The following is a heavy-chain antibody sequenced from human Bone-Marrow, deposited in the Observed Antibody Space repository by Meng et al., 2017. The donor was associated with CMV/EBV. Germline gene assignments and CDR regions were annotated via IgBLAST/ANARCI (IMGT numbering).Heavy chain of an antibody. CDR1: GGSVSSGSYY. V-gene: IGHV4-39*07. J-gene: IGHJ4*02. D-gene: IGHD1-26*01. CDR2: IYHSGST. Sequence: GSLRLSCTVSGGSVSSGSYYWGWIRQPPGKGLEWIGSIYHSGSTYYNPSLKSRVTISVDTSKNQFSLKLSSVTAADTAVYYCARELAGATLYWGQGTLVTVSS. CDR3: ARELAGATLY.